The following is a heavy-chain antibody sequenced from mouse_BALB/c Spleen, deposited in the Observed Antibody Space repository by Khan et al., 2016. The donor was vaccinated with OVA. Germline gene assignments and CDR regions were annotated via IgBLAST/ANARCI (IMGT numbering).Heavy chain of an antibody. CDR3: ARNKKIVATYFDY. CDR2: TNPTNGRT. CDR1: GYTFTSYW. J-gene: IGHJ2*01. V-gene: IGHV1S81*02. Sequence: QVQLKESGADLVKASPSVTMSCKASGYTFTSYWMHWVKQRLGQGLEWFAETNPTNGRTYYTEKFNSKATLTVDKSSSTAYMLLSGPTFEDSAVYYCARNKKIVATYFDYWGQGTTLTVSS. D-gene: IGHD1-1*01.